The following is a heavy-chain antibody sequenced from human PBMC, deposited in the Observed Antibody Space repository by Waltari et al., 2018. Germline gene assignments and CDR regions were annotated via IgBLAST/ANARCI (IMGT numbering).Heavy chain of an antibody. CDR2: INPNSGGT. V-gene: IGHV1-2*02. D-gene: IGHD2-15*01. Sequence: QVQLVQSGAEVKKLGASVKVSCKASGYTFAGYFIQWVRPAPGQGLEWMGWINPNSGGTNYAQGFQGRITMTRDTSISTACMELNSLRSDDTAVYYCARSAAGTFWFDPWGQGTLVTVSA. CDR1: GYTFAGYF. J-gene: IGHJ5*02. CDR3: ARSAAGTFWFDP.